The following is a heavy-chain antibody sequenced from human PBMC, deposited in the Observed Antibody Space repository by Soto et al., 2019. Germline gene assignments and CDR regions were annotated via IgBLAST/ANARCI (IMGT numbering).Heavy chain of an antibody. CDR2: ISWNSGSI. CDR3: AKDNWRFDY. Sequence: GGSLRLSCAASGFTFDDYAMHWVRQAPGKGLEWVSGISWNSGSIGYADSVKGRFTISRDNAKNSLYLQMNSLRAEDTALYYCAKDNWRFDYWGQGTLVTVSS. J-gene: IGHJ4*02. CDR1: GFTFDDYA. V-gene: IGHV3-9*01.